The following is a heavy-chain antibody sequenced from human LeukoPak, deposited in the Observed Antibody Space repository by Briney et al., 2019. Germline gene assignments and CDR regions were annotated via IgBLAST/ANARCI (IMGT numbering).Heavy chain of an antibody. CDR1: GFTFSSYG. CDR2: IRYDGSNK. D-gene: IGHD3-22*01. CDR3: ARDAGYYYDSGGLGDYFDY. Sequence: GGSLRLSCAASGFTFSSYGMHWVRQAPGKGLEWVAFIRYDGSNKYYADSVKGRFTISRDNSKNTLYLQMNSLRAEDTAVYYCARDAGYYYDSGGLGDYFDYWGQGTLVTVSS. J-gene: IGHJ4*02. V-gene: IGHV3-30*02.